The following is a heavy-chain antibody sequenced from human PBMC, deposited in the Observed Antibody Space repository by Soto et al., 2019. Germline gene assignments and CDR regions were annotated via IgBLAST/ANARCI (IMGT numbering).Heavy chain of an antibody. D-gene: IGHD6-13*01. V-gene: IGHV3-7*01. Sequence: GFLRLPWAASWFTIVSNCGHWVRQAPGKGLEWVATIKPDGSEQDYVESVKGRFTISRDNAKNSVHLQMNSLRAEDTAVYYCATVPWTAAASWGRGTLVTVS. CDR1: WFTIVSNC. J-gene: IGHJ5*02. CDR2: IKPDGSEQ. CDR3: ATVPWTAAAS.